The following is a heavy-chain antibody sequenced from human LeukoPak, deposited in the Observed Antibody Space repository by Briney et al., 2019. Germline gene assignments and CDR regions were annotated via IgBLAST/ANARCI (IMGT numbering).Heavy chain of an antibody. D-gene: IGHD6-6*01. V-gene: IGHV3-43*01. CDR3: AKEEPYSSLAH. Sequence: GGSLRLSCAASGFTFDDYTMHRVRQAPGKDLEWVSLISWDGGSTYYADSVKGRFTISRDNSKNSLYLQMNSLRTEDTALYYCAKEEPYSSLAHWGQGTLVTVSS. CDR2: ISWDGGST. CDR1: GFTFDDYT. J-gene: IGHJ4*02.